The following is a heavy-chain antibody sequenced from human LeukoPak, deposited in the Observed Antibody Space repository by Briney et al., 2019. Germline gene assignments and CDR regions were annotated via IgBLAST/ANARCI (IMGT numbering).Heavy chain of an antibody. CDR3: ARGYYDSSGYYPPGDY. V-gene: IGHV1-2*06. Sequence: VASVKVSCKASGYTFTGYYMHWVRKAPGQGLEWMGRINPNSGGTNYAQKFQGRVTMTRDTSISTAYMELSRLRSDDTAVYYCARGYYDSSGYYPPGDYWGQGTLVTVSS. J-gene: IGHJ4*02. CDR1: GYTFTGYY. D-gene: IGHD3-22*01. CDR2: INPNSGGT.